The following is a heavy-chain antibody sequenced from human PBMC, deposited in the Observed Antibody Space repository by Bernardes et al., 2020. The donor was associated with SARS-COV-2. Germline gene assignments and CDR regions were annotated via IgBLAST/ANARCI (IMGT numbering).Heavy chain of an antibody. V-gene: IGHV3-23*01. CDR2: VGDSGDYT. CDR1: GFTFGSHA. CDR3: AKVGVRGATLGIDY. Sequence: GGSLRLSCAASGFTFGSHAMYWFRQTPGEGLEWVAAVGDSGDYTSYTDSVKGRFTISSDNSKNTLYLQMNSLRAEDTAVYYCAKVGVRGATLGIDYWGQGTLVTVSS. J-gene: IGHJ4*02. D-gene: IGHD3-10*01.